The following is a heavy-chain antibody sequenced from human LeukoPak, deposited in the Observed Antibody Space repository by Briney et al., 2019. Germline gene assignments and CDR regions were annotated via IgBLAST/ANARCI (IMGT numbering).Heavy chain of an antibody. Sequence: PSETLSLTCTVSGGSISSYYWSWIRQPPGKGLEWIGYIYYSGSTNYNPSLKSRVTISVDTSKNQFSLKLSSVTAADTAVYYCARGHGGWTTVVTRARAFDIWGQGTMVTVSS. CDR3: ARGHGGWTTVVTRARAFDI. D-gene: IGHD4-23*01. CDR2: IYYSGST. CDR1: GGSISSYY. V-gene: IGHV4-59*08. J-gene: IGHJ3*02.